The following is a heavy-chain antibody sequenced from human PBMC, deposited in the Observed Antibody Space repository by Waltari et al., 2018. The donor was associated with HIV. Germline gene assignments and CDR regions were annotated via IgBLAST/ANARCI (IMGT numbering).Heavy chain of an antibody. V-gene: IGHV1-18*01. Sequence: QVQLVQSGSEVKKPGASVKVSCKTSGYTFTSYGISWVRQAPGQGLDWVGWTSGKNGNTPFDENYQDRVTMTTDMSTSTAYMQLRSLRSDDTAVYYCARVGRGDQYDFWSASMTGGGDYWGQGTLVTVSS. J-gene: IGHJ4*02. CDR1: GYTFTSYG. CDR2: TSGKNGNT. D-gene: IGHD3-3*01. CDR3: ARVGRGDQYDFWSASMTGGGDY.